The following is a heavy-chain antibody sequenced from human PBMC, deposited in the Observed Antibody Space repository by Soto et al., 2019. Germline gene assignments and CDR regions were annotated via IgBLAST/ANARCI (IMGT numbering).Heavy chain of an antibody. CDR2: ISGACGST. J-gene: IGHJ3*02. D-gene: IGHD2-2*01. CDR1: GFTYNDHA. V-gene: IGHV3-23*01. Sequence: PWGSLRRSCAASGFTYNDHAITWVRQDPGQGLEWVSAISGACGSTYDADSVKGRCPISRDNSKNTLYLQMSSLRADDTAVYYCAKSLGYCSRTRCPGVFGIWGQGTMVTVSS. CDR3: AKSLGYCSRTRCPGVFGI.